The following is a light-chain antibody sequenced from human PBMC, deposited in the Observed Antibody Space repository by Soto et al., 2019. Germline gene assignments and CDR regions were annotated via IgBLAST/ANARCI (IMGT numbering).Light chain of an antibody. Sequence: QSALTQPASVSGSPGQSITISCTGTRLDVGGYNYVSWYQQHPGKAPKLIIYEVTNRPSGVSDRFSGSKSDNTASLTISGLQTEDEADYYCHSYTTSTTRVFGGGTELTVL. CDR1: RLDVGGYNY. CDR2: EVT. J-gene: IGLJ2*01. CDR3: HSYTTSTTRV. V-gene: IGLV2-14*03.